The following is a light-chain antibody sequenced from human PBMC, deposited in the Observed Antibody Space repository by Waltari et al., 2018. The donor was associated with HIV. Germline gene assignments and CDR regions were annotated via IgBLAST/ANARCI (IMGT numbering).Light chain of an antibody. CDR3: AAWDDSLRATV. CDR2: LSY. Sequence: QSVLTQPPSASGTPGQRVTITCSGSSSNIGSNYVLWYQQPPGTAPKLLIYLSYTGLSGVRYRFSESKSGTSASLATIGLRSEDYAEYYCAAWDDSLRATVFGGGTKLTVL. V-gene: IGLV1-47*01. J-gene: IGLJ2*01. CDR1: SSNIGSNY.